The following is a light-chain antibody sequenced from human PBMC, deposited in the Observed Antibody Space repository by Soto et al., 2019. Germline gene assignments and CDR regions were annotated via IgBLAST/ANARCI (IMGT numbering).Light chain of an antibody. Sequence: QSVLTQPPSASGSPGQSVTISCTGTSSDIGGYNYVSWYQQHPGNGPKLMIYEVNKRPSGVPDRFSGSKSGNTASLTVAGLQAEDEADYYCSSYAGSNNYVFGTGTKVTVL. CDR1: SSDIGGYNY. V-gene: IGLV2-8*01. CDR3: SSYAGSNNYV. CDR2: EVN. J-gene: IGLJ1*01.